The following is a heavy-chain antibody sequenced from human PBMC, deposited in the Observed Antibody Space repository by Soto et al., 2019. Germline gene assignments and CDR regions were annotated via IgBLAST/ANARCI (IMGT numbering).Heavy chain of an antibody. J-gene: IGHJ5*02. CDR2: ISAYNGNT. D-gene: IGHD2-2*01. V-gene: IGHV1-18*01. CDR1: GYTFTSYC. CDR3: ARDPTFIVPAATANWFDP. Sequence: ASVNVSCKSSGYTFTSYCISWVRQAPGQGLEWMGWISAYNGNTNYAQKLQGRVTMTTDTSTSTAYMELRSLRSDDTAVYYCARDPTFIVPAATANWFDPWGQGTLVTVSS.